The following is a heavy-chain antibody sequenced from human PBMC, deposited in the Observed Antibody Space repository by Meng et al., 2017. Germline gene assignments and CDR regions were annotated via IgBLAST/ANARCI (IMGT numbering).Heavy chain of an antibody. Sequence: VPLQESGPELVKPSETLSLTCTVSGGSISSYYWSWIRQPPGKGLEWIGYIYYSGSTNYNPSLKSRVTISVDTSKNQFSLKLSSVTAADTAVYYCARGYDFWSGQYYFDYWGQGTLVTVSS. CDR3: ARGYDFWSGQYYFDY. V-gene: IGHV4-59*01. CDR2: IYYSGST. J-gene: IGHJ4*02. D-gene: IGHD3-3*01. CDR1: GGSISSYY.